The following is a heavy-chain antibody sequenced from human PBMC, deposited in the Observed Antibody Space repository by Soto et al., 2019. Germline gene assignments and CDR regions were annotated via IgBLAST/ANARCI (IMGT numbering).Heavy chain of an antibody. CDR2: ISADGSDK. CDR3: VKGSDVARQELDY. D-gene: IGHD3-3*01. V-gene: IGHV3-30*18. Sequence: QVQLVESGGGVVQPGRSLRLSCAASEFTFSNFGMHWVRQAPGKGLEWVAAISADGSDKYFSGSVKGRFTISRDNSKNTLFLQMNSLRVEDTAVYYCVKGSDVARQELDYWGQGTLGTVSS. CDR1: EFTFSNFG. J-gene: IGHJ4*02.